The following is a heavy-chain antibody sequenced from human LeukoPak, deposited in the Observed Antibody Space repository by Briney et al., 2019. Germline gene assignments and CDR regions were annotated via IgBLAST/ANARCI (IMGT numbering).Heavy chain of an antibody. CDR3: ARDCSSSSCWVDAFDI. V-gene: IGHV4-34*12. J-gene: IGHJ3*02. CDR2: VIHSGST. D-gene: IGHD2-2*01. Sequence: SETLSLTCGVYGGSLSGYYWSWIRQPPGKGLERIGEVIHSGSTNYNPSLKSRVTISLDTSKNQLSLKLSSVTAADTAVYYCARDCSSSSCWVDAFDIWGQGTMVTVSS. CDR1: GGSLSGYY.